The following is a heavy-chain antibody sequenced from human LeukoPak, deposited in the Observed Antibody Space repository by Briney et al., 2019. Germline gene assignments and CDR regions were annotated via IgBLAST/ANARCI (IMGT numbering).Heavy chain of an antibody. D-gene: IGHD5-18*01. CDR2: IYYSGST. Sequence: SETLSLTCTVSGGSISSSSYYWGWIRQPSGKGLEWIGSIYYSGSTYYNPSLKSRVTISVDTSKNQFSLKLSSVTAADTAVYYCARQFVGYSFFDYWGQGTLVTVSS. CDR1: GGSISSSSYY. V-gene: IGHV4-39*01. CDR3: ARQFVGYSFFDY. J-gene: IGHJ4*02.